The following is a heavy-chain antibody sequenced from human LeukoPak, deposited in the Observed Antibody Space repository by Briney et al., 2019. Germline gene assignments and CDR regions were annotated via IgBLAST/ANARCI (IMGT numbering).Heavy chain of an antibody. CDR3: ALGDCSSTSCYVFDY. J-gene: IGHJ4*02. V-gene: IGHV4-59*01. CDR1: GGYISSYY. D-gene: IGHD2-2*01. CDR2: IFNSGST. Sequence: SETLSLTCTVSGGYISSYYWSWIRQPPGKGLEWIGYIFNSGSTNYNPSLKSRVTISVDTSKNQFSLKLSSVTAADTAVYFCALGDCSSTSCYVFDYGGKGTLVTVSS.